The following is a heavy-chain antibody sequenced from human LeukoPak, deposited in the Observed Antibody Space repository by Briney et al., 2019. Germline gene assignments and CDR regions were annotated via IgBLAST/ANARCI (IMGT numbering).Heavy chain of an antibody. CDR2: TYYSGGT. CDR1: GGSISGYY. CDR3: ASPRSGDIAAAGSDPYDAFDI. Sequence: SETLSLTCTVSGGSISGYYWSWIRQPTGEGLEWIRYTYYSGGTNYNPSLKSRVTISVDTSKNQFSLKLTSVTAADTAVYYCASPRSGDIAAAGSDPYDAFDIWGQGTMVTVSS. D-gene: IGHD6-13*01. V-gene: IGHV4-59*08. J-gene: IGHJ3*02.